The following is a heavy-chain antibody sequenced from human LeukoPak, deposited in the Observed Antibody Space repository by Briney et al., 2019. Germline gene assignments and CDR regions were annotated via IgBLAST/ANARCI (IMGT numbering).Heavy chain of an antibody. Sequence: PSETLSLTCTVSGGSISPYYWSWIRQPPGKGLEWIGYIYYSGSTNYNPSLKSRVTMSVDTSKNQFSLKLTSVTAADTAVYYCARYDFNKYFDYWGQGTLVTVSS. J-gene: IGHJ4*02. V-gene: IGHV4-59*01. CDR3: ARYDFNKYFDY. CDR1: GGSISPYY. D-gene: IGHD3-3*01. CDR2: IYYSGST.